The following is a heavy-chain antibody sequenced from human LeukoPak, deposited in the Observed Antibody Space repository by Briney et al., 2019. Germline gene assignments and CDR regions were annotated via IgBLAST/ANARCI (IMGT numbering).Heavy chain of an antibody. CDR2: VYYSGST. V-gene: IGHV4-61*01. CDR1: GGSVSSGTYY. J-gene: IGHJ6*02. D-gene: IGHD6-13*01. CDR3: ARAGYDSSSWYGRGYYYYYGMDV. Sequence: PSETLSLTCTVSGGSVSSGTYYWHWIRQPPGKGLEWIGYVYYSGSTNYNPSLKSRVTISVDTSKNQFSLKLSSVTAADTAVYYCARAGYDSSSWYGRGYYYYYGMDVWGQGTTVTVSS.